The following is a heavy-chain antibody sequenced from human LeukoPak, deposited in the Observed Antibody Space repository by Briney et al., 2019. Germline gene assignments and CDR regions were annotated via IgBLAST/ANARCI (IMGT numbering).Heavy chain of an antibody. CDR2: IIPILGIA. Sequence: GSSVKVSCKASGGTFSSYTISWVRQAPGRGLEWMGRIIPILGIANYAQKFQGRVTITADKSASTAYMELSSLRSEDTAVYYCATSIGEVERPPTDYWGQGTLVAVSS. V-gene: IGHV1-69*02. D-gene: IGHD5-24*01. J-gene: IGHJ4*02. CDR1: GGTFSSYT. CDR3: ATSIGEVERPPTDY.